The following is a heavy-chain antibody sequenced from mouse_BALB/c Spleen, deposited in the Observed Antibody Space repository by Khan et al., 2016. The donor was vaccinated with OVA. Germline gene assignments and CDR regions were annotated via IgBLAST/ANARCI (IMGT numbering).Heavy chain of an antibody. CDR3: ARRTTEYALDY. J-gene: IGHJ4*01. D-gene: IGHD2-14*01. CDR1: GYTFTSHT. V-gene: IGHV1-4*01. CDR2: INPRSGYT. Sequence: QVQLKQSGAELARPGASVKMSCKASGYTFTSHTMHWVKQRPGQGLEWIGYINPRSGYTQYNQNFNDKATLTADISSSTAYMQLSSLTSEDSAVYYWARRTTEYALDYWGQGTSVTVSS.